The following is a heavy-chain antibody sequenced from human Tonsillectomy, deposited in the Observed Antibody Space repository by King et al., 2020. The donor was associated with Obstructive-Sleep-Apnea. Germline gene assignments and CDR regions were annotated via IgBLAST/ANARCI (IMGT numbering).Heavy chain of an antibody. CDR3: ARDITTSNWRVRWFDP. CDR2: IYYSGST. J-gene: IGHJ5*02. D-gene: IGHD1-1*01. Sequence: VQLQESGPGLVKPSQTLSLTCTVSGGSLSSGGYYWSWIRQHPGKGLEWIGYIYYSGSTYYNPSLKSRVTISVDTSKNQFSLKLSSVTAADTAVYYCARDITTSNWRVRWFDPWGQGTLVTVSS. CDR1: GGSLSSGGYY. V-gene: IGHV4-31*03.